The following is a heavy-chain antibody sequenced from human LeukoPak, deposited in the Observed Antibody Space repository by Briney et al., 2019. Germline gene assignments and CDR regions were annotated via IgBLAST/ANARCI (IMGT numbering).Heavy chain of an antibody. V-gene: IGHV4-59*01. CDR1: GGSISSYY. Sequence: PSETLSLTCTVSGGSISSYYWSWIRQPPGKGLEWIGCIYYSGSTNYNPSLKSRVTISVDTSKNQFSLKLSSVTAADTAVYYCARGTTVTKSAFDIWGQGTMVTVSS. D-gene: IGHD4-17*01. J-gene: IGHJ3*02. CDR3: ARGTTVTKSAFDI. CDR2: IYYSGST.